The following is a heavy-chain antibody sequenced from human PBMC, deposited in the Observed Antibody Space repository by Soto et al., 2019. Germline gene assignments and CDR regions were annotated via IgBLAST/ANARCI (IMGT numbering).Heavy chain of an antibody. CDR3: ARVKITIFGVVIIPTYFDY. J-gene: IGHJ4*02. CDR1: GYTFTGYY. D-gene: IGHD3-3*01. V-gene: IGHV1-2*02. CDR2: INPNSGGT. Sequence: ASVKVSCTASGYTFTGYYMHWVRQAPGQGLEWMGWINPNSGGTNYAQKFQGRVTMTRDTSISTAYMELSRLRSDDTAVYYCARVKITIFGVVIIPTYFDYWGQGTLVTVSS.